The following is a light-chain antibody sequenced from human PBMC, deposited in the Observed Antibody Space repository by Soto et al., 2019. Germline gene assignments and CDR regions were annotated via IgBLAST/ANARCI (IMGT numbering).Light chain of an antibody. CDR1: QSVSSY. CDR3: QHRSNWPPLT. CDR2: DAS. J-gene: IGKJ4*01. Sequence: EIVLTQSPATLSLSPGERATLSCRASQSVSSYLAWYQQKPGQAPRLLIYDASNRATGIPARFSGSGSGTDFPLTISSLEPEDFAVYYCQHRSNWPPLTFGGGTKVEIK. V-gene: IGKV3-11*01.